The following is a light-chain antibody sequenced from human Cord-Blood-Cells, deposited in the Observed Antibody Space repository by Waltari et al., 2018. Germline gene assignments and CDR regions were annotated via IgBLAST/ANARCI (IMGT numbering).Light chain of an antibody. Sequence: DIQMTQSPSSLSASVGDRVTITGRASQSISSDLNWYQQKPGKAPKCLIYAASSLQSGVPSRFSGSGSGTDVTLTISSLQPEDFATYYCQQSYSTPRTFGQGTKVEIK. J-gene: IGKJ1*01. CDR2: AAS. V-gene: IGKV1-39*01. CDR1: QSISSD. CDR3: QQSYSTPRT.